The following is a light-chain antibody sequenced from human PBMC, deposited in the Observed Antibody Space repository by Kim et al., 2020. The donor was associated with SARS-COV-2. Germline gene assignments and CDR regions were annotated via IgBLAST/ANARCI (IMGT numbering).Light chain of an antibody. CDR1: QSGSCSY. V-gene: IGKV3-20*01. CDR2: GAS. CDR3: QQYGRSVH. J-gene: IGKJ2*01. Sequence: WSPGERAILSCRAGQSGSCSYLARDQHKPGQAPRLLMYGASTRATGTPDRFSGSASGTDFTLTISSLEPEDFAVYYCQQYGRSVHFGQGTKLEI.